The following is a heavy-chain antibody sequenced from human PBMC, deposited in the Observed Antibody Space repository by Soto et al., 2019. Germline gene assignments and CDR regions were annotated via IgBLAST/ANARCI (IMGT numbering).Heavy chain of an antibody. CDR1: GGSISSSSYY. CDR2: IYYSGST. V-gene: IGHV4-39*01. D-gene: IGHD6-19*01. J-gene: IGHJ4*02. CDR3: ARQYAGWRDYNFDY. Sequence: ETLSLTCTVSGGSISSSSYYWGWIRQPPGKGLEWIGSIYYSGSTYYNPSLKSRVTISVDTSKNQFSLKLSSVTAADTAVYYCARQYAGWRDYNFDYWGQGTLVTVSS.